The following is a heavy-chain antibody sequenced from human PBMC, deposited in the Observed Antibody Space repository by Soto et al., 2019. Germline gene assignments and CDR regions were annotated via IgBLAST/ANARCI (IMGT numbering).Heavy chain of an antibody. CDR1: GYAFTDYD. V-gene: IGHV1-8*01. Sequence: ASVKVSCKASGYAFTDYDINWARQATGQGLEWMGWINTKSGNRGYAQQFQGRVIMTSTTSITTAYMELSGLRSEDTAVYYCVRVFGAIDYWGQGTLVTVSS. J-gene: IGHJ4*02. CDR2: INTKSGNR. D-gene: IGHD3-10*01. CDR3: VRVFGAIDY.